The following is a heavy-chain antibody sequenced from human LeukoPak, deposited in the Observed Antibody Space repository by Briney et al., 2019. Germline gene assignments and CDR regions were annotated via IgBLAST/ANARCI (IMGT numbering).Heavy chain of an antibody. CDR1: GFTFSSYA. J-gene: IGHJ4*02. CDR2: ISGSGGTT. D-gene: IGHD3-9*01. CDR3: AKDGSYDILTGYYLADY. V-gene: IGHV3-23*01. Sequence: GGSLRLSCAASGFTFSSYAMSWVRQAPGKGLEWVSTISGSGGTTYYADSVKGRFTISRDNPKNTLYLQMNSLRAEDTAVYYCAKDGSYDILTGYYLADYWGQGTLVTVSS.